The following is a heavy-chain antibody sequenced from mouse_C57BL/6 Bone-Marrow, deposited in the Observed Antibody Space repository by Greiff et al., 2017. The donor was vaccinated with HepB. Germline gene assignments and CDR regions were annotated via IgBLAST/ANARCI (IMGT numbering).Heavy chain of an antibody. V-gene: IGHV1-43*01. CDR3: ARGGYYGSRFYCDY. J-gene: IGHJ2*01. CDR2: INPSTGGT. D-gene: IGHD1-1*01. CDR1: GYSFTGYY. Sequence: VQLQQSGPELVKPGASVKISCKASGYSFTGYYMHWVKQSSEKSLEWIGEINPSTGGTSYNQKFKGKATLTVDKSSSTAYMQLQGLTSEDSAVYYCARGGYYGSRFYCDYWGQGTTLTVSS.